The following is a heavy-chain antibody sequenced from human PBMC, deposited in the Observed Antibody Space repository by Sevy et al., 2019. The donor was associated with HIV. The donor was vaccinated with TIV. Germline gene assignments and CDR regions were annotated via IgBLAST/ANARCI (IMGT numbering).Heavy chain of an antibody. CDR2: ISPSGGST. Sequence: GGSLRLSCSASGFIFNTYAMTWVRQAPGKGLDWVSTISPSGGSTYYADSVRGRFSISRDNSKNTVYLEMNSPRAEDTAVYYCAKEALWGFDPWGQGTLVTVSS. V-gene: IGHV3-23*01. D-gene: IGHD3-16*01. CDR1: GFIFNTYA. CDR3: AKEALWGFDP. J-gene: IGHJ5*02.